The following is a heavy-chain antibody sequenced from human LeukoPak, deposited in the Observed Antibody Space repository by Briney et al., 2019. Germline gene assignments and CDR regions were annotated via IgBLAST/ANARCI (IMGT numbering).Heavy chain of an antibody. V-gene: IGHV4-61*02. D-gene: IGHD4-17*01. Sequence: PSETLSLTCAVSGGSISSGGYSWSWIRQPAGKGLEWIGRIYTSGSTNYNPSLKSRVTMSVDTSKNQFSLKLSSVTAADTAVYYCARGYDYGDYYYYGMDVWGQGTTVTVSS. J-gene: IGHJ6*02. CDR1: GGSISSGGYS. CDR2: IYTSGST. CDR3: ARGYDYGDYYYYGMDV.